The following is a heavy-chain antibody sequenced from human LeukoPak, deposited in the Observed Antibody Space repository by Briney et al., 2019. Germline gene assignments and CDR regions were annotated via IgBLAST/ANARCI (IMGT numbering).Heavy chain of an antibody. J-gene: IGHJ4*02. CDR1: GGSFSGYY. V-gene: IGHV4-34*01. D-gene: IGHD6-25*01. CDR3: ARDAIAATSAFDY. Sequence: SETLSLTCAVYGGSFSGYYWSWIRQPPGKGLEWIGEINHSGSTNYNPSLKSRVTISVDTSKNQFSLKLSSVTAADTAVYYCARDAIAATSAFDYWGQGTLVTVSS. CDR2: INHSGST.